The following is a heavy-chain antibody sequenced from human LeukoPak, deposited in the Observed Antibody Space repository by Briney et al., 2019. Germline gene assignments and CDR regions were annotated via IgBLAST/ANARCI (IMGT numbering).Heavy chain of an antibody. J-gene: IGHJ6*02. CDR3: VKGHLEVVVITALDV. CDR2: ISGSGDNT. Sequence: SGGSLRLSCVASGFTSSNYAMGWVRQAPGKGLEWVSTISGSGDNTYYADSVKGRFTISRDNSKNTLYVQMSSLRAEDTAVYYGVKGHLEVVVITALDVWGQGTTVTVSS. D-gene: IGHD3-22*01. CDR1: GFTSSNYA. V-gene: IGHV3-23*01.